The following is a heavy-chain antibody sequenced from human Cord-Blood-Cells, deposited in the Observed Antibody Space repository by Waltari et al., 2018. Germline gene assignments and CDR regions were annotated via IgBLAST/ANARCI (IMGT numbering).Heavy chain of an antibody. CDR2: IIPIFGTA. V-gene: IGHV1-69*01. CDR1: GGTFSSYA. CDR3: ARGDLGAFDI. Sequence: SCKASGGTFSSYAISWVRQAPGQGLEWMGGIIPIFGTANYAQKFQGRVTSTADESTSTAYMELSSLRSEDTAVYYCARGDLGAFDIWGQGTMVTVSS. J-gene: IGHJ3*02.